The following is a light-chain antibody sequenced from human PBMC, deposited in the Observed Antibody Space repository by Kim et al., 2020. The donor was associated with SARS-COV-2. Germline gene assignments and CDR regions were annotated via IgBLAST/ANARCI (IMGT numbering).Light chain of an antibody. J-gene: IGKJ2*01. V-gene: IGKV1-5*03. CDR1: ENIGTC. Sequence: STSVGARVTNTCRASENIGTCLAWYQQKPGRAPSLLIYLASTLESGVPSRFSGTGSGTEFSLSITSLQPDDFATYYCQHYSRFPYTFGQGTKLEIK. CDR3: QHYSRFPYT. CDR2: LAS.